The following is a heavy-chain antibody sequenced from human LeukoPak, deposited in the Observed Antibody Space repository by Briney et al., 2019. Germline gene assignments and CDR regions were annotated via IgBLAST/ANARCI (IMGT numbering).Heavy chain of an antibody. CDR3: ARGPNSNWSGLDF. V-gene: IGHV3-11*06. CDR1: GFTFSDYY. Sequence: GGSLRLSCAASGFTFSDYYMSWIRQAPGKGLEWVSYISSSSSYTNYADSVKGRFTVSRDNAKNTLYLQVNNLRAEDTAVYYCARGPNSNWSGLDFWGQGTLLTVSS. D-gene: IGHD6-6*01. CDR2: ISSSSSYT. J-gene: IGHJ4*02.